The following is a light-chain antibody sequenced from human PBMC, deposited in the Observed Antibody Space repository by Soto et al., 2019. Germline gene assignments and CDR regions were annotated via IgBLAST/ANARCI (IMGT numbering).Light chain of an antibody. CDR2: DNN. CDR3: PSFDTSLSGFVV. CDR1: SSNIGAGYD. Sequence: QSVLTQPPSMSGAPGQRVTISCTGSSSNIGAGYDVHWYQQHPGTAPKLLIFDNNNQPSGVPDRFSGSKSDTSASLAITGLQAEDEADYYCPSFDTSLSGFVVFGGGTKVTVL. J-gene: IGLJ2*01. V-gene: IGLV1-40*01.